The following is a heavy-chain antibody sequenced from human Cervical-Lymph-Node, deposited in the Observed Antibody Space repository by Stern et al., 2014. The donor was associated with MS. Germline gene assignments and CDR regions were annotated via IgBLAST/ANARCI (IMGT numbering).Heavy chain of an antibody. V-gene: IGHV7-4-1*02. J-gene: IGHJ4*02. CDR3: ARGHRDYSSSPYFDY. D-gene: IGHD6-6*01. Sequence: VQLVQSGSELKKPGASVKVSCKASGYTFTTYTMNWLRQAPGKGLEWMGWINTNTGNPTYAQGFTGRFVFSLDTSVSTAYLQISSLKTEDTAVYYCARGHRDYSSSPYFDYWGQGTLVTVSS. CDR2: INTNTGNP. CDR1: GYTFTTYT.